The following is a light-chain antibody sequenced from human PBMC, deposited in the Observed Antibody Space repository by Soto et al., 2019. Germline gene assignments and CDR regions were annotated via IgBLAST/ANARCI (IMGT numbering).Light chain of an antibody. CDR1: QGISSN. V-gene: IGKV3-15*01. Sequence: EIVMTQSPATLSVSPGERATLSCRASQGISSNLAWYQQKPGHAPRLLIYGASTRATGIPARVSGSGSGTEFSLTISSLQSEDCAVYFCQQYSNWPFTFGQGTNLEIK. CDR2: GAS. CDR3: QQYSNWPFT. J-gene: IGKJ2*01.